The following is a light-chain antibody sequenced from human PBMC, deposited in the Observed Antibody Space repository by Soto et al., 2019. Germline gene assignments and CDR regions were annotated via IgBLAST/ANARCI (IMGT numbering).Light chain of an antibody. CDR1: QTISSW. V-gene: IGKV1-5*03. CDR2: KAS. J-gene: IGKJ1*01. Sequence: IRMTQSPATLSGSVGDRFTITCRASQTISSWLAWYQQKPGKAPKLLIYKASTLKSGVPSRLSGSGSGQEFTITISSLQPDDFATYYCQHYFSYSEAFGQVTKV. CDR3: QHYFSYSEA.